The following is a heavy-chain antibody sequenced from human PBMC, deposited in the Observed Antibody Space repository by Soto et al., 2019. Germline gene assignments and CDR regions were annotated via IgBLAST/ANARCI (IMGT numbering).Heavy chain of an antibody. CDR1: GYAYTSYG. D-gene: IGHD3-22*01. J-gene: IGHJ4*02. Sequence: QVQLVQSGAEVKKPGASVKVSWQASGYAYTSYGISWVRQAPGQGLEWMGWISAYNGNTNYAQKLQGRVTMTTDTSTSTAYMELRSLRSDDTAVYYCARERVYYDSSGYHDYWGQGTLVTVSS. CDR3: ARERVYYDSSGYHDY. V-gene: IGHV1-18*04. CDR2: ISAYNGNT.